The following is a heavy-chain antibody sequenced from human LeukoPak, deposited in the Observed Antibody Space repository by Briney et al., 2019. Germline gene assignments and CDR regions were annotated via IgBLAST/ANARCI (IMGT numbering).Heavy chain of an antibody. V-gene: IGHV4-59*08. CDR1: GGSINTNY. Sequence: PSETLSLTCSVSGGSINTNYWSWIRQPPGKGLEWIGYIYYSGSTNYNPSLKSRVTISVDTSKNQFSLKLSSVTAADTAVYYCARIVSSGWYYYYMDVWGKGTTVTVSS. J-gene: IGHJ6*03. CDR2: IYYSGST. D-gene: IGHD6-19*01. CDR3: ARIVSSGWYYYYMDV.